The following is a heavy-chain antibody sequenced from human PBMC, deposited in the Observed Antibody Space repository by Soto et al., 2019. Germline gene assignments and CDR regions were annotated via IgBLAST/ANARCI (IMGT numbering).Heavy chain of an antibody. CDR1: GFTFSSYG. CDR3: ARVAYYYDSSGYFY. J-gene: IGHJ4*02. V-gene: IGHV3-48*01. D-gene: IGHD3-22*01. Sequence: PGGSLRLSCAASGFTFSSYGMHWVRQAPCKGLEWVSYISPSSSSIYYADSVKGRFTISRDNAKNSLYLQMNSLRAEDTAVYYCARVAYYYDSSGYFYWGQGTLVTVSS. CDR2: ISPSSSSI.